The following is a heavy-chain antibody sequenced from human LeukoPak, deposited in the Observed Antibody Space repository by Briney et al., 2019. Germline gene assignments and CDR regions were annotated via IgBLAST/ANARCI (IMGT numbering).Heavy chain of an antibody. CDR3: ARGARSSDY. J-gene: IGHJ4*02. V-gene: IGHV4-59*13. Sequence: SETLSLTCTVSGLSISANSWSWIRQPPGKGLEKIGYIYNSVTTNYNPSLTSRVTISVDTSKNQLSLKLSSATAADTAVYYCARGARSSDYWGQGTLVTVSS. CDR2: IYNSVTT. CDR1: GLSISANS. D-gene: IGHD3-10*01.